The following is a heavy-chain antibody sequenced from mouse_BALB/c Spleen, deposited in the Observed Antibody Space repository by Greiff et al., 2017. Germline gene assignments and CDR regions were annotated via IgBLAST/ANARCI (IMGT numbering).Heavy chain of an antibody. CDR1: GFTFSSFG. CDR3: ARKAITTATYWYFDV. D-gene: IGHD1-2*01. J-gene: IGHJ1*01. V-gene: IGHV5-17*02. CDR2: ISSGSSTI. Sequence: VQVVESGGGLVQPGGSRKLSCAASGFTFSSFGMHWVRQAPEKGLEWVAYISSGSSTIYYADTVKGRFTISRDNPKNTLFLQMTSLRSEDTAIYYCARKAITTATYWYFDVWGAGTTVTVSS.